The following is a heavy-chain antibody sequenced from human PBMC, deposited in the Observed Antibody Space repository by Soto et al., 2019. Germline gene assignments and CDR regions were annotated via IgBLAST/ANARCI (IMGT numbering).Heavy chain of an antibody. CDR3: VRTGLDPWGY. CDR2: TRDKAHSYTT. D-gene: IGHD1-26*01. V-gene: IGHV3-72*01. CDR1: GFTFSDHY. Sequence: SCAASGFTFSDHYMDWVRQAPGKGLEWVGRTRDKAHSYTTEYAPSVKGRFTISRDDSKNSLYLQMDSLRGEDTAVYYCVRTGLDPWGYWGQGTLVTVSS. J-gene: IGHJ4*02.